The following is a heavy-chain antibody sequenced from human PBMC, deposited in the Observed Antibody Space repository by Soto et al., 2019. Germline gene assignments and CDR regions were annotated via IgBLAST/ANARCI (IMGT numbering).Heavy chain of an antibody. Sequence: QVQLVQSGAEVKKPGSSVKVSCKASGGTFSSYAISWVRQAPGQGLEWMGGIIPIFGTANYAQKFQGRVTITADESTSTAYMELSSLRSEDTAVYYCARDQGSYYYDSSRWSRGFANYYYYYGMDVWGQGTTVTVSS. J-gene: IGHJ6*02. V-gene: IGHV1-69*01. CDR2: IIPIFGTA. CDR1: GGTFSSYA. CDR3: ARDQGSYYYDSSRWSRGFANYYYYYGMDV. D-gene: IGHD3-22*01.